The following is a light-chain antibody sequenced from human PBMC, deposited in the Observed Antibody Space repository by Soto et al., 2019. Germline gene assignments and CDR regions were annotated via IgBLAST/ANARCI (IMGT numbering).Light chain of an antibody. J-gene: IGLJ1*01. Sequence: QSVLPQPPSASGTPGQRVTISCSGSRSNIESNTVTWYQQLPGTAPQLVIYSNYDRPSGVPDRFSGSTSGTSDSLVIRGLQAEDEADYYSAAWDDILKGYVFGGGTKVTVL. CDR3: AAWDDILKGYV. V-gene: IGLV1-44*01. CDR1: RSNIESNT. CDR2: SNY.